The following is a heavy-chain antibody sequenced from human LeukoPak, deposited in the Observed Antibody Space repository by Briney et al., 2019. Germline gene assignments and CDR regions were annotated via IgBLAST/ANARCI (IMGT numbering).Heavy chain of an antibody. CDR3: AKDVGYGSGSSMGDAFDI. D-gene: IGHD3-10*01. Sequence: GGSLRLSCAASGFTFSSYAMSWVRQAPGKGLEWVSAISGSGGSTYYADSVKGRFTISRDNSKNTLYLQMNSLRAEDTAVYYCAKDVGYGSGSSMGDAFDIWLEGTMDTVSS. J-gene: IGHJ3*02. CDR2: ISGSGGST. V-gene: IGHV3-23*01. CDR1: GFTFSSYA.